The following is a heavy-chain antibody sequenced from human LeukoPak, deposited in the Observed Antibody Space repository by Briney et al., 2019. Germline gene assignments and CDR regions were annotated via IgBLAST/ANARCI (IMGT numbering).Heavy chain of an antibody. CDR2: INPNSGGT. J-gene: IGHJ4*02. CDR1: GYTFTGYY. CDR3: AREMYYYDSSGSGFDY. D-gene: IGHD3-22*01. V-gene: IGHV1-2*04. Sequence: RASVKVSCKASGYTFTGYYMHWVRQAPGQGLEWMGWINPNSGGTNYAQKFQGWVTMTRDTSISTAYMELSRLRSDDTAVYYCAREMYYYDSSGSGFDYWGQGTLVTVSS.